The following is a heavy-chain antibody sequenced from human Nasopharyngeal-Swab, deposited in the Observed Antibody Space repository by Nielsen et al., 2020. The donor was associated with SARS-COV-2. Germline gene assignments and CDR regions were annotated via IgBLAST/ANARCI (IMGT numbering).Heavy chain of an antibody. V-gene: IGHV4-59*01. D-gene: IGHD6-6*01. CDR2: IYYSGST. Sequence: GSLRLSCTVSGGSISSYYWSWIRQPPGKGLEWIGYIYYSGSTNYNPSLKSRVTISVDTSKNQFSLKLSSVTAADTAVYYCARGWIAARPHYYYYYGMDVWGQGTTVTVS. J-gene: IGHJ6*02. CDR3: ARGWIAARPHYYYYYGMDV. CDR1: GGSISSYY.